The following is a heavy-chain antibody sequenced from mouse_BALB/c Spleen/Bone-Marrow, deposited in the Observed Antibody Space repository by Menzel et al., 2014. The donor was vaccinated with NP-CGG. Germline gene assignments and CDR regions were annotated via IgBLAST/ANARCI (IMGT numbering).Heavy chain of an antibody. Sequence: EVKVVESGGGLMKPGGSLKLSCAASGFTFSDYYMYWVRQTPEKRLEWVATISDGGTYSYYADSVKGRFTISRDNAKSNLYLQMNSLKSEGTAMYYCARDMGDYWGQGTTLTVSS. D-gene: IGHD1-1*02. CDR3: ARDMGDY. V-gene: IGHV5-4*02. CDR1: GFTFSDYY. J-gene: IGHJ2*01. CDR2: ISDGGTYS.